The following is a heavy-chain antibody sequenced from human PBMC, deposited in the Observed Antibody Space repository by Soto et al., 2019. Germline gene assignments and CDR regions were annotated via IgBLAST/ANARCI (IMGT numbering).Heavy chain of an antibody. J-gene: IGHJ6*02. V-gene: IGHV4-34*01. CDR3: ARASYDYVWGSYRYRLYYGMDV. CDR2: INHSGST. CDR1: DGSFSGYY. D-gene: IGHD3-16*02. Sequence: QVQLQQWGAGLLKPSETLSLTCAVYDGSFSGYYWSWIRQPPGKGLEWIGEINHSGSTNYNPSLKSRGTISVDTSKSQFSLKLSSVTAADTAVYYCARASYDYVWGSYRYRLYYGMDVWGQGTTVTVSS.